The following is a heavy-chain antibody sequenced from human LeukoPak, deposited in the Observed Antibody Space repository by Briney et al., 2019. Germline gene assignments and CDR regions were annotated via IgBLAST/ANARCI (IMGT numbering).Heavy chain of an antibody. V-gene: IGHV3-30*18. D-gene: IGHD2/OR15-2a*01. CDR1: KFTFSTSA. J-gene: IGHJ6*02. Sequence: GGSLRLSCAAPKFTFSTSALSWVRQAPGKGLEWVAVISYDGSNKYYADSVKGRFTISRDNSKNTLYLQMNSLRAEDTAVYYCAKETLSSTLGYYYGMDVWGQGTTVTVSS. CDR2: ISYDGSNK. CDR3: AKETLSSTLGYYYGMDV.